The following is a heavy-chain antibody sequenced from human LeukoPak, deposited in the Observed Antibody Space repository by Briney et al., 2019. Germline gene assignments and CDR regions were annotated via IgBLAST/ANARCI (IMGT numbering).Heavy chain of an antibody. CDR1: GFTFSSYG. Sequence: GGSLRLSCAASGFTFSSYGIHWVRQAPGKGLEWVALISSDRGNTYFAHSVKGRFTISTDNSKNTLYLQMNSLRPDDTAVYYCAKCCPMEVWGQGTTVTVSS. CDR2: ISSDRGNT. J-gene: IGHJ6*02. CDR3: AKCCPMEV. D-gene: IGHD4/OR15-4a*01. V-gene: IGHV3-30*18.